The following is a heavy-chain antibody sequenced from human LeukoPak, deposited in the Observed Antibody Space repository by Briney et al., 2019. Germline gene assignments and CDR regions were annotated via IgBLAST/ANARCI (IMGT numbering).Heavy chain of an antibody. CDR2: IFHSGST. CDR3: ARVVVVTAIPIGHFDY. Sequence: SETLSLTCAVSGYSISSGYYWGCIRQPPRKGLEWIGSIFHSGSTYYNPSLKSRVTISVDTSKNQVSLRLSSVTAADTAVYYCARVVVVTAIPIGHFDYWGQGTLVTVSS. V-gene: IGHV4-38-2*01. D-gene: IGHD2-21*02. J-gene: IGHJ4*02. CDR1: GYSISSGYY.